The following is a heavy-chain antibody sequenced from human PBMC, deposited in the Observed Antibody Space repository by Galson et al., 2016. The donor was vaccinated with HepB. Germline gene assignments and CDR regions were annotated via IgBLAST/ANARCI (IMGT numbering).Heavy chain of an antibody. CDR2: INAGNDNT. CDR1: GYTLTNYA. D-gene: IGHD3-16*01. CDR3: ARGRPIWGLNALDI. Sequence: SVKVSCKASGYTLTNYAMHWVRQAPGQRLEWMGWINAGNDNTKHSQRFQGRVSITRDTSASRAYMELSSLRSEDTAVYYCARGRPIWGLNALDIWGQGTMVTVSS. J-gene: IGHJ3*02. V-gene: IGHV1-3*01.